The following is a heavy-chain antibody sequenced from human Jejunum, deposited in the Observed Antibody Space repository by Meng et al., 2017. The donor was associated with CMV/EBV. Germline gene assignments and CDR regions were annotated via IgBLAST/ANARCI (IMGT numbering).Heavy chain of an antibody. CDR3: AKDVDH. CDR1: GFTFSSEG. J-gene: IGHJ4*02. Sequence: QGQLVGAGGGVVQPGGPLRLSCEASGFTFSSEGMHWVRQAPGRGQEWVAFIEYDGSDKYYADSMKGRFTISRDNSKNTMYLQMTSLKAEDTALYYCAKDVDHWGQGTLVTVSS. CDR2: IEYDGSDK. V-gene: IGHV3-30*02.